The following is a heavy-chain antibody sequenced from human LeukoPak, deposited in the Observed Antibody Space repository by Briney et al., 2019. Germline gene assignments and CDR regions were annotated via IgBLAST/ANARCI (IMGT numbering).Heavy chain of an antibody. CDR2: INTDGSST. D-gene: IGHD3-16*02. J-gene: IGHJ4*02. V-gene: IGHV3-74*01. CDR1: GFTFSNYW. CDR3: ARAPLGEIIVTPGSY. Sequence: GGSLRLSCAAAGFTFSNYWMHWVRQAPGKGLVCVSHINTDGSSTNYADSVKGRFTISRDNAKNTLHLQMNSLRADDTAVYYCARAPLGEIIVTPGSYWGQGTLVAVSS.